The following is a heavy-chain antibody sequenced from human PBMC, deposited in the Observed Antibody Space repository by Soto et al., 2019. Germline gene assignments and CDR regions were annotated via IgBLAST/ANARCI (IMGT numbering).Heavy chain of an antibody. D-gene: IGHD2-15*01. CDR2: ISSSSSYT. V-gene: IGHV3-11*05. Sequence: PGGSLRLSCASSGFPFIDYYMSWIRQAPWKGLEWVSYISSSSSYTNYADSVKGRFTISRDNAKNSLYLQMNSLRAEDTAVYYYARDLEPCSGGSCYHQIPSYYYSMDVWGRGTTVTAP. CDR1: GFPFIDYY. CDR3: ARDLEPCSGGSCYHQIPSYYYSMDV. J-gene: IGHJ6*02.